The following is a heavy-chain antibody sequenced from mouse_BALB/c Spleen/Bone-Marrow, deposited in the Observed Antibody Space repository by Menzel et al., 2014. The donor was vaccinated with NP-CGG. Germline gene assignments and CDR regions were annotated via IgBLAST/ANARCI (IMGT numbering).Heavy chain of an antibody. V-gene: IGHV1-5*01. CDR3: TTLARSDFDY. CDR1: GYTFSNYW. D-gene: IGHD3-1*01. J-gene: IGHJ2*01. CDR2: IYPGNSDT. Sequence: EVKLMESGTVLARPGAAVKMSCKASGYTFSNYWMRWVKQRPGQGLEWIGTIYPGNSDTTYNQKFKGKAKLTAVTSTSTAYMELSSLTNEDSAVYYCTTLARSDFDYWGQGTTLTVSS.